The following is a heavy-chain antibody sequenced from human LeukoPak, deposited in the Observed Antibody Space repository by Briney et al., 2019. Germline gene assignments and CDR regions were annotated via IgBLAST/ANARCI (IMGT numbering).Heavy chain of an antibody. CDR2: ISSSNSYI. CDR1: GFSFRKYS. Sequence: GGSLRLSCVASGFSFRKYSMSWVRQAPGQGLEWVSSISSSNSYIYYADSVKGRFTISRDNAKNSLYLQMNSLRAEDTAVYYCARDDAYSSGFDFDYWGQGTLVTVSS. D-gene: IGHD6-19*01. CDR3: ARDDAYSSGFDFDY. J-gene: IGHJ4*02. V-gene: IGHV3-21*01.